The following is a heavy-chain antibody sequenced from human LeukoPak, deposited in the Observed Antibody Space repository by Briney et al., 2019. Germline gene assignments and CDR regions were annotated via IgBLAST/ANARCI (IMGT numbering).Heavy chain of an antibody. CDR2: IKQDGSEK. J-gene: IGHJ6*03. Sequence: GGSLRLSCAASGFTFSSYWMSWVRQAPGKGLEWVANIKQDGSEKYYVDSVKGRFTISRDNAKNSLYLQMNSLRAEDTAVYYCARVGYDFWSGPGHYYYYMDVWGKGTTVTVSS. CDR3: ARVGYDFWSGPGHYYYYMDV. D-gene: IGHD3-3*01. CDR1: GFTFSSYW. V-gene: IGHV3-7*01.